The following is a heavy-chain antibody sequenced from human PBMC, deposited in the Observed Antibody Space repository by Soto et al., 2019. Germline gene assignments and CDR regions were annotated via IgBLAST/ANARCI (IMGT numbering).Heavy chain of an antibody. J-gene: IGHJ4*02. D-gene: IGHD3-22*01. CDR3: ARDRASMYYYDSSGYQFDY. V-gene: IGHV1-18*01. Sequence: QVQLVQSGAEVKKPGASVKVSCKASGYTFTSYGISWVRQAPGQGLEWMGWISPYNGNTNYAQKLQGRVTMTTDTSTSTAYMELRSLRSDDTAVYYCARDRASMYYYDSSGYQFDYWGQGTLVTVSS. CDR2: ISPYNGNT. CDR1: GYTFTSYG.